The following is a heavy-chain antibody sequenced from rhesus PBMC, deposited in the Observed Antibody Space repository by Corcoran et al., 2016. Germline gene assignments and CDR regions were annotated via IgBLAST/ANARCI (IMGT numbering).Heavy chain of an antibody. J-gene: IGHJ4*01. Sequence: QVQLQESGPGLVKPLETLSLTCAVSGGSISSNYWSWICQPPGKGLEWIGYIYGSGRSTNYNPSLKSRVTRSVDTSKNQFSLKLSSVTAADTAVYYCARGQGDLDYWGQGVLVTVSS. CDR1: GGSISSNY. CDR3: ARGQGDLDY. D-gene: IGHD3-34*01. CDR2: IYGSGRST. V-gene: IGHV4S11*01.